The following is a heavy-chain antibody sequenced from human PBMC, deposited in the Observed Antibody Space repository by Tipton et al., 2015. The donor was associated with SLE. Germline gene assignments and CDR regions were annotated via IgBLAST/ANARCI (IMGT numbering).Heavy chain of an antibody. J-gene: IGHJ2*01. V-gene: IGHV4-59*08. CDR1: GGSISSYY. CDR3: ARRGVGATYWYFDL. CDR2: IYYSGST. Sequence: TLSLTCTVSGGSISSYYWSWIRQPPGKGLEWIGYIYYSGSTNYNPSLKSRVTISVDTSKNQFSLRLSSVTAADTAVYYCARRGVGATYWYFDLWGRGTLVTVSS. D-gene: IGHD1-26*01.